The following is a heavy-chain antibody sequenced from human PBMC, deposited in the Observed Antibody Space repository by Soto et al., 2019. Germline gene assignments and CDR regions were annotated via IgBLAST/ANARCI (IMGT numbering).Heavy chain of an antibody. D-gene: IGHD7-27*01. Sequence: ASVKGSFKASGYPFTGYYIHWVRQAPGQGLEWMGSISPHSGGPNYAQRFQGRVTMTRDTSMTTVYMEMSGLTSDDTAVYYCAREEQTGANYYLDYWGQGTMVTVSS. J-gene: IGHJ4*02. V-gene: IGHV1-2*02. CDR1: GYPFTGYY. CDR3: AREEQTGANYYLDY. CDR2: ISPHSGGP.